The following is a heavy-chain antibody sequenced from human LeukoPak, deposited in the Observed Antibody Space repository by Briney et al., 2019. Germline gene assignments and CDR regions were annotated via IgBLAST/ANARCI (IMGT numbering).Heavy chain of an antibody. V-gene: IGHV3-23*01. J-gene: IGHJ5*02. Sequence: PGGSLRLSCAASGFTFSSFALSWVRPAPGKGLEWVSTVSDTTYYADSVRGRFTISRDDSKNTLYLQMDSLRAEDTAIYFCARSRGPGSHWFEPWGQGTLVTVSS. D-gene: IGHD3-10*01. CDR2: VSDTT. CDR1: GFTFSSFA. CDR3: ARSRGPGSHWFEP.